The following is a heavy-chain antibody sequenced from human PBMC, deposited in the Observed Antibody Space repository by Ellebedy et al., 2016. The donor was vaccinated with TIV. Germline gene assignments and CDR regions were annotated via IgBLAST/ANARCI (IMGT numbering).Heavy chain of an antibody. J-gene: IGHJ4*02. CDR1: GYTFTGYY. CDR3: ARDHVVVPAAQMDY. Sequence: ASVKVSXXASGYTFTGYYMHWVRQAPGQGLEWMGWINPNSGGTNYAQKFQGRVTMTRDTSISTAYMELSRLRSDDTAVYYCARDHVVVPAAQMDYWGQGTLVTVSS. V-gene: IGHV1-2*02. D-gene: IGHD2-2*01. CDR2: INPNSGGT.